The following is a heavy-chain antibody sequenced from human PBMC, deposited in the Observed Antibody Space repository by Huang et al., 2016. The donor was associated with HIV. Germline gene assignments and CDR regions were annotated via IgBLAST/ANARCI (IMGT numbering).Heavy chain of an antibody. CDR3: AGAETTYAFDV. Sequence: QVQLVESGGGVVQPGRSLRLSCAASGFTFSSYAMHWVRQAPGKGLGWAAVISYDGSSKYYADSVKGRFTIARDNSRNTLYLQMSSLRAEDTALYYCAGAETTYAFDVWGQGTMVTVSS. J-gene: IGHJ3*01. CDR1: GFTFSSYA. CDR2: ISYDGSSK. V-gene: IGHV3-30-3*01. D-gene: IGHD1-1*01.